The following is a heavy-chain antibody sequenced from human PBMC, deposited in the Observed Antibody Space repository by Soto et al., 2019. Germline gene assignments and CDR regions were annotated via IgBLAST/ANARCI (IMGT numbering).Heavy chain of an antibody. CDR2: ISAYTGNT. CDR1: GYTFTSYG. D-gene: IGHD2-15*01. V-gene: IGHV1-18*01. J-gene: IGHJ4*02. Sequence: QVQLVQSGAEVKKPGASVKVSCKASGYTFTSYGISWVRQAPGQGLEWMGWISAYTGNTNYAQKLQGRVSRTTDTSASTAYMELRRLRSDDTAVYYCARVDIVVVVAETGFDYWGQGTLGTVSS. CDR3: ARVDIVVVVAETGFDY.